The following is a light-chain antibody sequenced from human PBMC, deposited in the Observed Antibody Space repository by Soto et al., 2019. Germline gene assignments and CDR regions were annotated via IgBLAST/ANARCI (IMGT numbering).Light chain of an antibody. CDR2: GAS. Sequence: IVFTQSPGTLSLSPGERATLSCRASQSVSSTYFAWYQQKPGQSPRLLIYGASSRATGIPDRFSGSGSGTDFTLTISRLEPEDFAVYYCQQYSSSPPLTFGGGTKVDIK. J-gene: IGKJ4*01. CDR3: QQYSSSPPLT. V-gene: IGKV3-20*01. CDR1: QSVSSTY.